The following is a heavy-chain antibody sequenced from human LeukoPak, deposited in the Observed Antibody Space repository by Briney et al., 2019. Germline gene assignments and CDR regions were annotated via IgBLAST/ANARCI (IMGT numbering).Heavy chain of an antibody. CDR1: GFTSSSSA. D-gene: IGHD2-2*02. CDR3: ARGYXTSSSXYNDY. CDR2: ISNNGGYT. J-gene: IGHJ4*02. V-gene: IGHV3-23*01. Sequence: GGSLRLSCAASGFTSSSSAMSWVRQAPGKGLEWVSAISNNGGYTYYADSVQGRFTISRDNSKNTLYLQMNSLRAEDTAVYSCARGYXTSSSXYNDYWGQGTXVXVXS.